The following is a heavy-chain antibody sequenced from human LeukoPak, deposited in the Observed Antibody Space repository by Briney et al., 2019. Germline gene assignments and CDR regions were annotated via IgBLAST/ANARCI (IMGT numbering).Heavy chain of an antibody. V-gene: IGHV3-64*04. J-gene: IGHJ4*02. CDR1: GFVFSIYT. CDR3: AKDQRWESPHYLDS. D-gene: IGHD1-26*01. CDR2: ISGSGNGGSI. Sequence: GGSLRLSYSASGFVFSIYTMYWVRQAPGKGPEYVSTISGSGNGGSIYYADSVKGRFTISRDNSKNTLYVQMNSLRDEDTAVYYCAKDQRWESPHYLDSWGQGTLVTVSS.